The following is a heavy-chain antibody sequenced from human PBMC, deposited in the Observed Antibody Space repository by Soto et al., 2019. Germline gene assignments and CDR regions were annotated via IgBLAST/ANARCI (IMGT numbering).Heavy chain of an antibody. CDR2: IYYSGST. Sequence: SVTLSLTYTVAGGSISGYCWSWIRQPPGKGLEWIGYIYYSGSTNYNPSLKSRVTISVDTSKNQFSLKLSSVTAADTAVYYCARRWGRSFDYWGQGTLVTVSS. CDR3: ARRWGRSFDY. V-gene: IGHV4-59*08. J-gene: IGHJ4*02. D-gene: IGHD2-15*01. CDR1: GGSISGYC.